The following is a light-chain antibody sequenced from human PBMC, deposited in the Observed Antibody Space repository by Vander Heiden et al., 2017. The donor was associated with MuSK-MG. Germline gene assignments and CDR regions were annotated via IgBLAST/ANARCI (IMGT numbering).Light chain of an antibody. Sequence: NFMLTQPHSVSESPGKTVTISCTRSSGTIATNHVQWYQQRPGSAPTVVILEEDQRPSGVPDRFSGSIDRSSNSASLTISGLKTENEADYYGQSSVIYDHGIFGGGTKL. CDR1: SGTIATNH. V-gene: IGLV6-57*03. CDR2: EED. CDR3: QSSVIYDHGI. J-gene: IGLJ2*01.